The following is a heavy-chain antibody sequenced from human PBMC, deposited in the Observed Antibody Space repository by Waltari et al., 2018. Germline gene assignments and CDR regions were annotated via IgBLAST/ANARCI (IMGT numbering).Heavy chain of an antibody. V-gene: IGHV3-21*01. J-gene: IGHJ4*02. CDR1: FSFSTYA. Sequence: FSFSTYAMSWVRQTPGKALEWLASIGSGGSYIYYADSMRGRFVISRDDATNSLYLHIHSLRAEDTAMYYCAREGQQLARYLDSWGQGTLVTVSS. CDR3: AREGQQLARYLDS. D-gene: IGHD6-13*01. CDR2: IGSGGSYI.